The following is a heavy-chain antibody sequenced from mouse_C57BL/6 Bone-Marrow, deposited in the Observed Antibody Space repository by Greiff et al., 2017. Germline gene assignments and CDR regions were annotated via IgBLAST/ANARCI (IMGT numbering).Heavy chain of an antibody. CDR2: IDPSDSYT. CDR3: ARGHYSSFAC. V-gene: IGHV1-50*01. D-gene: IGHD2-12*01. J-gene: IGHJ3*01. Sequence: QVQLQQPGAELVKPGASVKLSCKASGYTFTSYWMQWVKQRPGQGLEWIGEIDPSDSYTNYNQKFKGKATLTVDTSSSTAYMQLSSLTSEDSAVYYCARGHYSSFACWGKGTRVSVSA. CDR1: GYTFTSYW.